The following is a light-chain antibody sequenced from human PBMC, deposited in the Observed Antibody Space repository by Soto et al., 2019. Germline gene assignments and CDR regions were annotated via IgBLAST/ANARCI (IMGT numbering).Light chain of an antibody. CDR3: QQYGSSSFT. J-gene: IGKJ3*01. CDR1: QSVSSSY. V-gene: IGKV3-20*01. Sequence: EIVLTQSPGTLSLSPGERATLSCRASQSVSSSYLAWYQQKPGQAPRLLIYGASSRATGIPDRFSGSGSGKDFTLTISRLEPEDFAVYYCQQYGSSSFTFGPGTKLDIK. CDR2: GAS.